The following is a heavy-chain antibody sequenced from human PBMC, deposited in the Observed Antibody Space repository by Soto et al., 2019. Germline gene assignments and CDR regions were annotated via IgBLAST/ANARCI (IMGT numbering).Heavy chain of an antibody. J-gene: IGHJ4*02. CDR1: GFTFSSYA. Sequence: PGGSLRLSCAASGFTFSSYAMSWVRQAPGKGLGWVSGITGSGDGTYYTDSVKGRFIISRDNSQSRLFLQMNSLRADDTAIYYWAKDRHPDGIWPSDIWGQGTLVPVSP. V-gene: IGHV3-23*01. D-gene: IGHD1-20*01. CDR3: AKDRHPDGIWPSDI. CDR2: ITGSGDGT.